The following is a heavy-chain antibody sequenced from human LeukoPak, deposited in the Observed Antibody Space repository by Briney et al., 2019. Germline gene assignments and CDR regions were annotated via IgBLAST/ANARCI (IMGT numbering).Heavy chain of an antibody. D-gene: IGHD3-10*01. Sequence: SETLSLTCTVSGGSIGNDGYYWNWLRQHPGRGLEWIAFIYYSGAASYNPSLKSRVTISVDTSTNQSSLKLTSVTAADTAVYFCARGRYYGFSGDSWGQGTLVTVSS. V-gene: IGHV4-31*03. CDR2: IYYSGAA. CDR3: ARGRYYGFSGDS. J-gene: IGHJ4*02. CDR1: GGSIGNDGYY.